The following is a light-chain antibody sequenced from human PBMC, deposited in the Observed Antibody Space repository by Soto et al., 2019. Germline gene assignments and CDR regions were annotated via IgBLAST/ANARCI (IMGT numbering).Light chain of an antibody. CDR3: AAWYDSLNGWV. CDR1: SSNIGNNA. J-gene: IGLJ3*02. V-gene: IGLV1-36*01. CDR2: YDD. Sequence: QSVLTQPPSVSEAPRQRVTISCSGSSSNIGNNAVNWYQQLPGKAPKLLIYYDDLLPSGVSDRFSCSKSGTSASLAISGLQSEDEADYYCAAWYDSLNGWVFGGGTKVTVL.